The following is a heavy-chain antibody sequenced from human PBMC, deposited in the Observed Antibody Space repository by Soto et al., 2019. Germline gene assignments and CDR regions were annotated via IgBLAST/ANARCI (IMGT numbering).Heavy chain of an antibody. J-gene: IGHJ4*02. CDR2: IKSRNDGETI. CDR1: GFSFSYAW. Sequence: EVQLVESGGGLVKPGGSLRLSCAASGFSFSYAWMSWVRQGPGKGLEWVGRIKSRNDGETIDYAAPVKGRFTISRDDSKNALYLQRNSLETEETAVYYCTTLPPPRGVTRGLWGLGTLVTVSS. CDR3: TTLPPPRGVTRGL. D-gene: IGHD2-21*02. V-gene: IGHV3-15*01.